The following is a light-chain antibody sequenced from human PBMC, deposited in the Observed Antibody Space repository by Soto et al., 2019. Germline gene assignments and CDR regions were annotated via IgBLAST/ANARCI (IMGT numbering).Light chain of an antibody. V-gene: IGLV2-11*01. CDR2: DVS. CDR3: CSYAGSFVV. Sequence: QSALTQPRSVSGSPGQSVTISCTRTSSDVGGYNYVSWYQQHPGKAPKLMIYDVSKRPSGVPDRFSGSKSGNTASLTISGFQAEDEADYYCCSYAGSFVVFGGGTKLTVL. J-gene: IGLJ2*01. CDR1: SSDVGGYNY.